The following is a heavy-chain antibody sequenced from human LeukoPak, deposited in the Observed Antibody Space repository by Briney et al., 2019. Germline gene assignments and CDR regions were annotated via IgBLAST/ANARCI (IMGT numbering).Heavy chain of an antibody. D-gene: IGHD4-17*01. Sequence: GGSLRLSCAASGFTLSTYWMSWVRQAPGKGLEWVANIKQDGSEKYYVDSVKGRFTISRDNAKNSLYLQMNSLRVEDTAVYYCARPVTTVTTSHYYYYMDVWGKGTTVTVSS. CDR2: IKQDGSEK. CDR3: ARPVTTVTTSHYYYYMDV. CDR1: GFTLSTYW. V-gene: IGHV3-7*01. J-gene: IGHJ6*03.